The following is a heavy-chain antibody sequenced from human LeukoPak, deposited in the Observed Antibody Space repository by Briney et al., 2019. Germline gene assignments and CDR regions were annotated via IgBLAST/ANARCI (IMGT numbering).Heavy chain of an antibody. V-gene: IGHV3-30*02. CDR2: IRNDGSGQ. CDR3: VKGVGGAANYYYLDV. J-gene: IGHJ6*03. D-gene: IGHD3-16*01. CDR1: GFTFTIFG. Sequence: GGSLRLSCAASGFTFTIFGLNWVRQAPGKGLEWVAFIRNDGSGQYYPDSVRGRFTISRDNSKNALYLQMNSLRPEETAVYYCVKGVGGAANYYYLDVWGKGTSVTVSS.